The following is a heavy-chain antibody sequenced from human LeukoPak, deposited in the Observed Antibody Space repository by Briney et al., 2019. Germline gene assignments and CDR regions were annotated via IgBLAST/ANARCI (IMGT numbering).Heavy chain of an antibody. D-gene: IGHD1-26*01. CDR3: AKDRGPMRGSCMDV. J-gene: IGHJ6*02. Sequence: PGGSLRLSCAASGFTFSSYGKHWVRQAPGKGLEWVAVISYDGSNKYYADSVEGRFTISRDNSKNTLYLQMNSLRAEDTAVYYCAKDRGPMRGSCMDVWGQGTTVTVSS. CDR2: ISYDGSNK. CDR1: GFTFSSYG. V-gene: IGHV3-30*18.